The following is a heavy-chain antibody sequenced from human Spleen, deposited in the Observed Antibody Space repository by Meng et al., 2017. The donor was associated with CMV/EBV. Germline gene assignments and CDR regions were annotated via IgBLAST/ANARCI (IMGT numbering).Heavy chain of an antibody. V-gene: IGHV1-18*01. Sequence: ASVKVSCKASGYTFTSYGIIWVRQAPGQGLEWMGWISVYNGNTNYAQKFQGRVTMTTDTSTSIAYMDLRSLGSDDTAVYYCARAYCSGGGCYSGSFDFWGQGTLVTVSS. CDR2: ISVYNGNT. D-gene: IGHD2-15*01. CDR1: GYTFTSYG. CDR3: ARAYCSGGGCYSGSFDF. J-gene: IGHJ4*02.